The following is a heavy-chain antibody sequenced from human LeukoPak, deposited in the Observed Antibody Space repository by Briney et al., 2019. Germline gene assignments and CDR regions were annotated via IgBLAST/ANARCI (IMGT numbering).Heavy chain of an antibody. V-gene: IGHV3-15*07. CDR3: ARGRYSGTCYYFDY. CDR2: IRSKADGGTP. CDR1: GFSFSDAW. J-gene: IGHJ4*02. D-gene: IGHD6-13*01. Sequence: GGSLRLSCAASGFSFSDAWMNWVRQAPGKGLEWVGHIRSKADGGTPDYIAPVKGRFTISRDNAKNSLYLQMNSLRAEDTAVYYCARGRYSGTCYYFDYWGQGTLVTVSS.